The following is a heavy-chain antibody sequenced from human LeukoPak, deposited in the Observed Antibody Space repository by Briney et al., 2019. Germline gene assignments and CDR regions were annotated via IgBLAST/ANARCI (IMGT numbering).Heavy chain of an antibody. D-gene: IGHD2-2*01. CDR3: ARSQDIVVVPAAIHFDY. Sequence: PSETLSLTCTVSGGSISSSSYYWGWIRQPPGKGLEWIGSIYYSGSTYYNPSLKSRVTISVDTSKNQFSLKLSSVTAADTAVYYCARSQDIVVVPAAIHFDYWGQGTLVTVSS. CDR2: IYYSGST. V-gene: IGHV4-39*07. J-gene: IGHJ4*02. CDR1: GGSISSSSYY.